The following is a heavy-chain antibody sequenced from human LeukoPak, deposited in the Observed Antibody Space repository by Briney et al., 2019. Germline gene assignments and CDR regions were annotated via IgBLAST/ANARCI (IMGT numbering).Heavy chain of an antibody. CDR1: GGSISSYY. D-gene: IGHD6-13*01. J-gene: IGHJ5*02. CDR2: IYYSGST. V-gene: IGHV4-59*01. CDR3: ARDGPIYSSNWFDP. Sequence: PSETLSLTCTVSGGSISSYYWSWIRQPPGKGLEWIGYIYYSGSTNYNPSLKSRVTISVDTSKNQFSLKLSSVTAADTAVYYCARDGPIYSSNWFDPWGQGTLVTVSS.